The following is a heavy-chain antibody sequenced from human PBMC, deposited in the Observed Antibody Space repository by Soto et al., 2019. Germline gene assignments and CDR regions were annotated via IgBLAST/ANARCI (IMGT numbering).Heavy chain of an antibody. CDR2: ITSDGSST. V-gene: IGHV3-74*01. D-gene: IGHD2-15*01. CDR1: GFTFSSYW. Sequence: EVQLVESGGGLVQPGGSLRLSCAASGFTFSSYWMHWVRQAPGXGXVXVSRITSDGSSTSYADSVKGRFTISRDNAKNTLYLQMNSLRAEDTAVYYCVRTSLVVAAATREDYWGQGTLVTVSS. CDR3: VRTSLVVAAATREDY. J-gene: IGHJ4*02.